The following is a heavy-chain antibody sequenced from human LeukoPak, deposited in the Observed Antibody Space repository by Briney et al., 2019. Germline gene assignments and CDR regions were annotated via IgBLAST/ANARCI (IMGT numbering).Heavy chain of an antibody. CDR3: ARWEIRGTAHKLDY. Sequence: PGGSLRLSCAASGFTFSSYGMHWVRQAPGKGLEWVAVISYDGSNKYYADSVKGRFTISRDNAKNSMYLQMNSLRAEDTAVYYCARWEIRGTAHKLDYWGQGTLVTVSS. CDR2: ISYDGSNK. D-gene: IGHD1-7*01. J-gene: IGHJ4*02. CDR1: GFTFSSYG. V-gene: IGHV3-30*03.